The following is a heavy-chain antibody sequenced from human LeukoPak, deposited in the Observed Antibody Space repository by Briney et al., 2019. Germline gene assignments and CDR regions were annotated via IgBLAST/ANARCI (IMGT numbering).Heavy chain of an antibody. Sequence: HSGGSLRLSCAASGFTFSTYGMHWVRQAPGKGLEWVAFIRFDGSNKYYADSVKGRFTTSRDNSKNTLYLQMNILRTEDTAVYYCAKAVYGSGTYWYNWFDPWGQGTLVTVSS. D-gene: IGHD3-10*01. CDR2: IRFDGSNK. V-gene: IGHV3-30*02. CDR1: GFTFSTYG. J-gene: IGHJ5*02. CDR3: AKAVYGSGTYWYNWFDP.